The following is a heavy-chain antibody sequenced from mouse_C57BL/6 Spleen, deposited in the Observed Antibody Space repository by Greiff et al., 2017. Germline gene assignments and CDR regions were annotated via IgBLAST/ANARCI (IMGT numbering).Heavy chain of an antibody. V-gene: IGHV1-62-2*01. J-gene: IGHJ2*01. D-gene: IGHD1-1*01. Sequence: QVQLKESGAELVKPGASVKLSCKASGYTFTEYTIHWVKQRSGQGLEWIGWFYPGSGRKKDNEKFKDKATLTADKSSSTVYMELSRLTSEDSAVYFCARHEEGYGSSYFDYWGQGTTLTVSS. CDR3: ARHEEGYGSSYFDY. CDR2: FYPGSGRK. CDR1: GYTFTEYT.